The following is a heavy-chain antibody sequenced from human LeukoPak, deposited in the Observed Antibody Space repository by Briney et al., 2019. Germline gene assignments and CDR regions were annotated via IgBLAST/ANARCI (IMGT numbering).Heavy chain of an antibody. J-gene: IGHJ4*02. CDR1: GDSVSGSSFF. D-gene: IGHD3-22*01. Sequence: SETLSLTCTVSGDSVSGSSFFWSWIRQPPGKGLQYIGYIQYSGSTNYNPSLKSRVTISVDTSKNQFSLTLRSVTAADTAVYYCATYYDSSGYWSTPHFDYWGQGTLVTVSS. V-gene: IGHV4-61*01. CDR2: IQYSGST. CDR3: ATYYDSSGYWSTPHFDY.